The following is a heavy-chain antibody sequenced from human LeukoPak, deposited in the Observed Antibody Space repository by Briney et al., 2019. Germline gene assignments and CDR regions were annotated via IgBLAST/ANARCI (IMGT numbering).Heavy chain of an antibody. CDR1: GYTFTNYD. Sequence: ASVKVSCKASGYTFTNYDINLVRQATGQGLEWVGWMNPNSGNTAYAPKFQGRVTMTRNTSISTAYMELTSLRSEDTAMFYCARAGINSGTLAFWAQGTLVTVSS. V-gene: IGHV1-8*01. CDR2: MNPNSGNT. CDR3: ARAGINSGTLAF. J-gene: IGHJ4*02. D-gene: IGHD4-23*01.